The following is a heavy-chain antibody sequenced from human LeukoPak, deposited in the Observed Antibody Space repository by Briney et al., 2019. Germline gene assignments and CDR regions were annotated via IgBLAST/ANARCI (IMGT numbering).Heavy chain of an antibody. J-gene: IGHJ6*03. D-gene: IGHD3-10*01. CDR3: ATDSMVRGVFSFYMDV. V-gene: IGHV1-24*01. Sequence: ASVKVSCKVSGYTLTELSMHWVRQAPGKGLEWMGGFDPEDGETIYAQRFQGRVTMTEDTSTDTAYMELSSLRSEDTAVHYCATDSMVRGVFSFYMDVWGKGTTVTISS. CDR1: GYTLTELS. CDR2: FDPEDGET.